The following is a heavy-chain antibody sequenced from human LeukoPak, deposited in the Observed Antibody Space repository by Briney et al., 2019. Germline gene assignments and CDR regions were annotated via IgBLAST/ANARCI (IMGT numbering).Heavy chain of an antibody. CDR2: ISGDGSST. J-gene: IGHJ4*02. Sequence: GGSLRLSCAASGFTFDDYAIHWVRQVPGKGLEWVSLISGDGSSTYYADSVRGRFTISRDNAKNTLYLQMNSLRAEDTAVYYCGSSSSFDYWGQGTLVTVSS. D-gene: IGHD6-6*01. CDR1: GFTFDDYA. CDR3: GSSSSFDY. V-gene: IGHV3-43*02.